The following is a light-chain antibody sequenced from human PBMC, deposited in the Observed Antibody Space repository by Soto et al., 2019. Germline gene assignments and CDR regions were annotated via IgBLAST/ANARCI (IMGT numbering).Light chain of an antibody. CDR3: KQRSYWPWR. J-gene: IGKJ1*01. V-gene: IGKV3D-20*02. CDR2: DAS. CDR1: QSVSSSN. Sequence: VLTQKPRTLSLSPGDRATLYCRASQSVSSSNLAWYQQKPGQAPRLLIYDASNRATGIPVRFSGSGSGTDYTLTITNLESEDGAGYCSKQRSYWPWRFGEGTKVDNK.